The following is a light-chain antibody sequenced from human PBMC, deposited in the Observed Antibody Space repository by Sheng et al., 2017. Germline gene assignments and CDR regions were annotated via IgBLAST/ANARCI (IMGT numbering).Light chain of an antibody. CDR3: QQYYTTPLT. CDR1: QTILYTSNNKNY. Sequence: DIVLTQSPDSLAVSLGERARINCKSSQTILYTSNNKNYLAWYQQKPGQPPKLLNYWASTRESGVPDRFGGSGSGTDFTLTISSLQAEDVAVYYCQQYYTTPLTFGGGTKVEIK. V-gene: IGKV4-1*01. J-gene: IGKJ4*01. CDR2: WAS.